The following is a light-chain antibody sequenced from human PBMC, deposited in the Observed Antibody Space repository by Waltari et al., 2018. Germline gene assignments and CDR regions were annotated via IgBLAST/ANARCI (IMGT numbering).Light chain of an antibody. J-gene: IGLJ3*02. Sequence: QLVLTQSPSASASLGASVKLPCTLSSGHSSYAIACHQQQPEKGPRYLMKLNSDGSHSKGDGIPDRFSGSSSGAERYLTISSLQSEDEADYYCQTWGTGIPVFGGGTKLTVL. V-gene: IGLV4-69*01. CDR1: SGHSSYA. CDR3: QTWGTGIPV. CDR2: LNSDGSH.